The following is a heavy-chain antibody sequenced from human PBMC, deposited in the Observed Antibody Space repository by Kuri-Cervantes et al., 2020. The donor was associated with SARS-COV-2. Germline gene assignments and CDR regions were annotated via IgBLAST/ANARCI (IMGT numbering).Heavy chain of an antibody. CDR2: IYYGGST. CDR3: AVDPRPVTYNWNYGDYYGMDV. CDR1: GGSISSYY. V-gene: IGHV4-59*08. Sequence: SETLSLTCTVSGGSISSYYWSWIRQPPGKGLEWIGYIYYGGSTNYNPSLKSRVTISVDTSKNQFSLKLSSVTAADTAVYYCAVDPRPVTYNWNYGDYYGMDVWGQGTTVTVSS. J-gene: IGHJ6*02. D-gene: IGHD1-7*01.